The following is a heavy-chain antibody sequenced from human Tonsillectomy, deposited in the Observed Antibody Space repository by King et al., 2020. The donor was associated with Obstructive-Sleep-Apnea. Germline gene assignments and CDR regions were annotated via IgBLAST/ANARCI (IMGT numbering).Heavy chain of an antibody. V-gene: IGHV3-9*01. CDR1: GFTFDNFA. Sequence: VQLVESGGGLVQPGRSLRLSCAASGFTFDNFAMHWVRQAPGKGLEGVSGISWRSGGIGYADFVKGRFTISRENAKNSLYLQINSLRAEDTALYYCAKDYSGSFSEFDSWGQGTLVTVSS. J-gene: IGHJ4*02. CDR3: AKDYSGSFSEFDS. D-gene: IGHD1-26*01. CDR2: ISWRSGGI.